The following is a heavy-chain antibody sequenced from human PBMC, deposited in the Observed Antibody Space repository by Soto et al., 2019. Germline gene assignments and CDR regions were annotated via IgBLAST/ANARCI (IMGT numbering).Heavy chain of an antibody. V-gene: IGHV4-31*03. CDR2: IYYSGST. D-gene: IGHD2-15*01. Sequence: SETLSLTCTVSGGSISSGGYYWSWIRQHPGKGLEWIGYIYYSGSTYYNPSLKSRVTISVDTSKNQFSLKLSSVTAADTAVYCCARGSVVAATPIWNNWFDPWGQGTLVTVSS. J-gene: IGHJ5*02. CDR1: GGSISSGGYY. CDR3: ARGSVVAATPIWNNWFDP.